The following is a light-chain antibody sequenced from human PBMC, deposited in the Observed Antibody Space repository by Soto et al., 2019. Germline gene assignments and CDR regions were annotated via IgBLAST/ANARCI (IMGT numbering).Light chain of an antibody. V-gene: IGLV1-40*01. CDR2: SNI. J-gene: IGLJ3*02. Sequence: QSVLTQPPSMSGAPGQRVTISCTGSSSDIGAGYDVHWYQQFPGTAPKLLIHSNINRPSGVPDRFSGSKSGTSASLAITGLQAEDEADYYCQSYDSSLGGSKGVFGGGTKVTVL. CDR1: SSDIGAGYD. CDR3: QSYDSSLGGSKGV.